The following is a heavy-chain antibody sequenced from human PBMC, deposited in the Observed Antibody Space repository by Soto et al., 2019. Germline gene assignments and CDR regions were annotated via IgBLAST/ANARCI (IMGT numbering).Heavy chain of an antibody. J-gene: IGHJ6*03. Sequence: ASVKVSCKASGYTFTSYGISWVRQAPGQGLEWMGWISAYNGNTNYAQKLQGRVTMTTDTSTSTAYMELRSLRSDDMAVYYCAREASIAARRVYYYYMDVWGKGTTVTVSS. D-gene: IGHD6-6*01. CDR1: GYTFTSYG. CDR3: AREASIAARRVYYYYMDV. V-gene: IGHV1-18*03. CDR2: ISAYNGNT.